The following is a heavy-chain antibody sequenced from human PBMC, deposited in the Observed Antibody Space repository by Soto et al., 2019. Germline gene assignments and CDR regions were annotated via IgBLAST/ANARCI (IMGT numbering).Heavy chain of an antibody. D-gene: IGHD6-19*01. J-gene: IGHJ4*02. Sequence: GGALRLSCAASGFSFSSYWMYWVRQAPGKGLVWVSRISSDGSSTSYADSVKGRFSISRDNAKNTLYLQMNSLRVEDTAVYYCASGRSSGWYFFDSWGQGTLVTVSS. V-gene: IGHV3-74*01. CDR1: GFSFSSYW. CDR2: ISSDGSST. CDR3: ASGRSSGWYFFDS.